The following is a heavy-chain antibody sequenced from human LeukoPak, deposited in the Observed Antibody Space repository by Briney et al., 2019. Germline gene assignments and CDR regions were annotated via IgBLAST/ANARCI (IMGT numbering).Heavy chain of an antibody. D-gene: IGHD2-15*01. CDR2: INPHSGDT. CDR3: ARDFLGYCSGGSCYPLDY. Sequence: ASVKVSCKASGYIFTDHYILWVRQAPGRGLEWMGRINPHSGDTNSAQRFQGRVTITRDTSISTAYMELSRLRSDDTAVYYCARDFLGYCSGGSCYPLDYWGQGTLVTVSS. CDR1: GYIFTDHY. V-gene: IGHV1-2*06. J-gene: IGHJ4*02.